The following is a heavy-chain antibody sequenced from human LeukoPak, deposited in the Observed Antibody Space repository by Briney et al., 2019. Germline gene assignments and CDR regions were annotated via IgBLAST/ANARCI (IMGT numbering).Heavy chain of an antibody. D-gene: IGHD2/OR15-2a*01. CDR2: INHSGST. V-gene: IGHV4-34*01. CDR3: ARRITVFYWFDP. J-gene: IGHJ5*02. CDR1: GGSFSEYY. Sequence: SETLPLTCAVYGGSFSEYYWSWIRQSPGKGLEWIGEINHSGSTNYNPSLKSRVTISLYTSKNQFSLKLSSVTAADTAVYYCARRITVFYWFDPWDQGTLVTVSS.